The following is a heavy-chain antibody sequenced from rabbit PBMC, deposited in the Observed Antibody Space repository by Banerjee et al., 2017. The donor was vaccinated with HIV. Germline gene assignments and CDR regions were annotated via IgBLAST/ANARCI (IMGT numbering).Heavy chain of an antibody. V-gene: IGHV1S40*01. CDR3: ARRLYGGWGPYYGMDL. J-gene: IGHJ6*01. CDR1: GFSFSNSYY. Sequence: QSLEESGGDLVKPGASLTLTCTASGFSFSNSYYMCWVRQAPGKGLEWIACIDTSSGSTYYASWAKGRFTISKTSSTTVTLQMTSLTAADTATYFCARRLYGGWGPYYGMDLWGPGTLVTV. CDR2: IDTSSGST. D-gene: IGHD4-1*01.